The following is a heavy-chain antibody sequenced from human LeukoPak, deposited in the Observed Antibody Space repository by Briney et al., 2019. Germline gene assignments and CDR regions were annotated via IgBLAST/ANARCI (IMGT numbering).Heavy chain of an antibody. J-gene: IGHJ6*02. V-gene: IGHV3-48*01. CDR3: ARDYGDYQGYYYYGMDV. CDR1: GFTFSSYS. D-gene: IGHD4-17*01. CDR2: ISSSSSTI. Sequence: GGSLRLPCAASGFTFSSYSMNWVRQAPGKGLEWVSYISSSSSTIYYADSVKGRFTISRDNAKNSLYLQMNSLRAEDTAVYYCARDYGDYQGYYYYGMDVWGQGTTVTVSS.